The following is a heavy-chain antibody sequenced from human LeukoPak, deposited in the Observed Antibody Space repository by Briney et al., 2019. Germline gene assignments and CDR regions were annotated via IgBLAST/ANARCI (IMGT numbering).Heavy chain of an antibody. V-gene: IGHV1-46*01. CDR1: GYTFTSYY. D-gene: IGHD3-3*01. CDR2: INPSGGST. J-gene: IGHJ4*02. Sequence: ASVKVSCKASGYTFTSYYMHWARQAPGQGLEWMGIINPSGGSTSYAQKFQGRVTMTRDMSTSTVYMELSSLRSEDTAVYYCARDYDFWSGYDVVRPKYYFAYWGQGTLVTVSS. CDR3: ARDYDFWSGYDVVRPKYYFAY.